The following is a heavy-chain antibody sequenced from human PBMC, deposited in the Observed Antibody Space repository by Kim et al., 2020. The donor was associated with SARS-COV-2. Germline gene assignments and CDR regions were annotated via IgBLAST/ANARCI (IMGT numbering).Heavy chain of an antibody. D-gene: IGHD3-22*01. V-gene: IGHV3-30-3*01. J-gene: IGHJ3*02. Sequence: GGSLRLSCAASGFTFSSYAMHWVRQAPGKGLEWVAGISNDGSNKYYANSVKGRFTISRDNSKNTLYLQMNSLVAEDAAVYYCARARSGYYIDAFDIWGQGTMVTVSS. CDR3: ARARSGYYIDAFDI. CDR1: GFTFSSYA. CDR2: ISNDGSNK.